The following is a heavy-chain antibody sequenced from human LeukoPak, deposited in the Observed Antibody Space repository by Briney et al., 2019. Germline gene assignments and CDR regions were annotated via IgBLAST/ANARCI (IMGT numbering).Heavy chain of an antibody. Sequence: VASVKVSCKASGYTFTNYAMNWVRQAPGQGLEWMGWINTNTGNPTYAQGFTGRFVFSLDTSVSTAYLQISSLKAEDTAVYYCARASRPKQWLPPVHWGQGTLVTVSS. V-gene: IGHV7-4-1*02. CDR3: ARASRPKQWLPPVH. J-gene: IGHJ4*02. CDR2: INTNTGNP. D-gene: IGHD6-19*01. CDR1: GYTFTNYA.